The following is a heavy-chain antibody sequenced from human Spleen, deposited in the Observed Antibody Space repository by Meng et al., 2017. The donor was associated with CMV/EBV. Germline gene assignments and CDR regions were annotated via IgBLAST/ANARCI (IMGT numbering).Heavy chain of an antibody. CDR3: ARGVGANE. V-gene: IGHV1-69*02. CDR1: GGTLDIYT. Sequence: SVKVSCKASGGTLDIYTVNWVRQAPGQGLEWMGKIVPILGKPTYAQNFQGRVSITADKSTSAVYVELSDLRSEDTAVYYCARGVGANEWGGGTLVTVSS. D-gene: IGHD3-16*01. CDR2: IVPILGKP. J-gene: IGHJ1*01.